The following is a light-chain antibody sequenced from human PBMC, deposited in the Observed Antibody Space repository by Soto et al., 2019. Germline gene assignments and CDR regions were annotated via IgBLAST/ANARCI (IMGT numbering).Light chain of an antibody. CDR1: QGISSY. CDR2: AAS. J-gene: IGKJ3*01. Sequence: AIRMTQSPSSLSASTGDRVTITCRASQGISSYLAWYQQKPGKAPKLLIYAASTLQSGVPSRFSGSGSGTDFTLTISCLQSVDFATYYCQQYYSYPPTFGPGTKVDIQ. CDR3: QQYYSYPPT. V-gene: IGKV1-8*01.